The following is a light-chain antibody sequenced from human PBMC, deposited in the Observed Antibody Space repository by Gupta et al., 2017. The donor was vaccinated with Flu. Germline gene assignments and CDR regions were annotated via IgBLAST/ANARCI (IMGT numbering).Light chain of an antibody. CDR1: QSVLYSSNNKNY. J-gene: IGKJ2*02. CDR2: WAS. Sequence: DIVMTQSPDSLAVSLGERATINCKSSQSVLYSSNNKNYLAWYQQKPGQPPKLLIYWASTRESGVPDRFSGSGSGTDFTLTISILHAEDVAVYYCQQDDSTPSTFGQGTKLEIK. V-gene: IGKV4-1*01. CDR3: QQDDSTPST.